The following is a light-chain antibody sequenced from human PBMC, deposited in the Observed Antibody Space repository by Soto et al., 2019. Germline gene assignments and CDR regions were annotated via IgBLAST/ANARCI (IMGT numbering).Light chain of an antibody. J-gene: IGKJ2*01. V-gene: IGKV2-30*01. CDR1: QSLVYSDGTTY. CDR3: LQGTHWPNT. Sequence: DVVMTQSPLSLPVTLGQPASISCSSSQSLVYSDGTTYLSWFQQRQGQSPRRLIYKVSSRDSGVPDRFSGSGSVTDFTLKISRVEAEDVGVYYFLQGTHWPNTFGQGTKLEIK. CDR2: KVS.